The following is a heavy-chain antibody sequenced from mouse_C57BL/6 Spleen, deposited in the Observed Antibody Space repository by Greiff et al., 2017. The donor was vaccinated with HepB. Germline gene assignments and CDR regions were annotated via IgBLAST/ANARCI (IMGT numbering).Heavy chain of an antibody. J-gene: IGHJ4*01. CDR2: ILPGSGST. CDR1: GYTFTGYW. V-gene: IGHV1-9*01. Sequence: QVQLQQSGAELMKPGASVKLSCKATGYTFTGYWIEWVKQRPGHGLEWIGEILPGSGSTNYNEKFKGKATFTADTSSNTAYMQLSSLTTEDSAIYYCARGRLITTVVATGMDYWGQGTSVTVSS. D-gene: IGHD1-1*01. CDR3: ARGRLITTVVATGMDY.